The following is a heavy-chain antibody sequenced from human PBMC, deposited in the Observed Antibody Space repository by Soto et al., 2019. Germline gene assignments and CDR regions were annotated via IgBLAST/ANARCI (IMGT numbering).Heavy chain of an antibody. CDR1: GFTLGSYA. CDR3: ARDLFGGSSVDAFAI. V-gene: IGHV3-30-3*01. D-gene: IGHD6-13*01. J-gene: IGHJ3*02. CDR2: ISYDGSNK. Sequence: GFLWLSCAPSGFTLGSYAMHWVRQAPGKGLEWVAVISYDGSNKYYADSVKGRFTISRDNSKNTLYLKMNSLRAEDTAVYYCARDLFGGSSVDAFAIWGQGTMVTV.